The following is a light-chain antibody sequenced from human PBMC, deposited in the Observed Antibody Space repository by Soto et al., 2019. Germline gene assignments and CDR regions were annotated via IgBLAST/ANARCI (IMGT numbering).Light chain of an antibody. J-gene: IGKJ5*01. V-gene: IGKV1-33*01. Sequence: IQTTQSPSSVSASVGDRVTITCQASQNINNYLNWYKQKPGRAPKLLIYDASNLEAGVPSRFRGSGSGTDFTFTIRRLKPEDIATYYCQQYENLPTFGQGTRLEI. CDR2: DAS. CDR1: QNINNY. CDR3: QQYENLPT.